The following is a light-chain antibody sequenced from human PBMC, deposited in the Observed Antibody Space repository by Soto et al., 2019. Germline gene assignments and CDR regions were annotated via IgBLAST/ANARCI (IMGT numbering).Light chain of an antibody. J-gene: IGKJ4*01. CDR3: QQYNNWPLT. V-gene: IGKV3-15*01. CDR2: AAS. Sequence: EIVMTQSPATLSVSPGERATLSCRASQSVSSNLAWYQQKPGQAPRLLIYAASTRATGIPARFSGSGSGTEFTLTISGLQSEDFAVYHCQQYNNWPLTFGGGTKVEIK. CDR1: QSVSSN.